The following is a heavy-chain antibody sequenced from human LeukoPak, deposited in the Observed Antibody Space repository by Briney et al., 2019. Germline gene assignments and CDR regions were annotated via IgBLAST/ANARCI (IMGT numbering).Heavy chain of an antibody. D-gene: IGHD4-17*01. CDR2: ISYDGSNK. CDR3: AKDFYGDLYYYGMDV. J-gene: IGHJ6*02. CDR1: GFTFSSYG. Sequence: GGSLRLSCAASGFTFSSYGMHWVRQAPGKGLEWVAVISYDGSNKYYADSVKARFTISRDNSKNTLYLQMNSLRAEDTAVYYCAKDFYGDLYYYGMDVWGQGTTVTVSS. V-gene: IGHV3-30*18.